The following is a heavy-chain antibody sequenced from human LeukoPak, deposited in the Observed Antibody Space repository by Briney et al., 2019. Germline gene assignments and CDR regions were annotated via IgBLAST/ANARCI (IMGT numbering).Heavy chain of an antibody. CDR2: ISSSGGTT. V-gene: IGHV3-23*01. D-gene: IGHD2-2*01. CDR3: AKVMTSAWAFDY. J-gene: IGHJ4*02. Sequence: GGSLRLSCEASGLTFRNHDMSWVRQAPGKGLEWVSTISSSGGTTYYAGSVKGRFTISRDNSEDTLYLQMRNLRAEDTAVYYCAKVMTSAWAFDYWGQGTLVTVSS. CDR1: GLTFRNHD.